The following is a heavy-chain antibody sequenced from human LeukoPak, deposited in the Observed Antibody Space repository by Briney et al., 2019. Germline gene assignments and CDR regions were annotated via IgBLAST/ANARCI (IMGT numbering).Heavy chain of an antibody. CDR2: INPAGTET. CDR3: ARFGYVAAVDL. J-gene: IGHJ4*02. CDR1: GFSFSAYW. Sequence: GGSLRLSCAASGFSFSAYWMTWVRQAPGTGLEWVANINPAGTETYYVDPVKGRFTISRDSAKNLLYLQMNSLRAEDTAVYYCARFGYVAAVDLWGQGTLVTVSS. V-gene: IGHV3-7*01. D-gene: IGHD2-15*01.